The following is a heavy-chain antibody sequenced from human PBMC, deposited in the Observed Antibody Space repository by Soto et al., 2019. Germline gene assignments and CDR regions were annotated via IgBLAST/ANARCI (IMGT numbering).Heavy chain of an antibody. D-gene: IGHD2-2*01. J-gene: IGHJ6*03. Sequence: SETLSLTCTVSGGSISSYYWSWIRQPPGKGLEWIGYIYYSGSTNYNPSLKSRVTISVDTSKNQFSLKLSSVTAADTAVYYCARRYCSSTSCYGNYYYMDVWGKGTTVTVSS. V-gene: IGHV4-59*01. CDR1: GGSISSYY. CDR2: IYYSGST. CDR3: ARRYCSSTSCYGNYYYMDV.